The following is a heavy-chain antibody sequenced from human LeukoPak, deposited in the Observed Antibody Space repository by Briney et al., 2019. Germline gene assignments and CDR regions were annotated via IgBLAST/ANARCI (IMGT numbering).Heavy chain of an antibody. Sequence: PSETLSLTCTVSGGSISSSSYYWGWIRQPPGKGLEWIGSIYYSGGTYYNPSLKSRVTISVDTSKNQFSLKLSSVTAAGTAVYYCARRAPIVVVTSYYFDYWGQGTLVTVSS. V-gene: IGHV4-39*01. CDR1: GGSISSSSYY. D-gene: IGHD2-21*02. CDR3: ARRAPIVVVTSYYFDY. J-gene: IGHJ4*02. CDR2: IYYSGGT.